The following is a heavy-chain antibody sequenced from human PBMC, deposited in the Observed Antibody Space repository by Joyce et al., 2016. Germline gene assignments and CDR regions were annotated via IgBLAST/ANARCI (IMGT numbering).Heavy chain of an antibody. D-gene: IGHD3-10*01. V-gene: IGHV4-59*01. Sequence: QVQLKESGPGLVKPSETLSLICSVSGASISRYYWSWIRQPPGKGLECIGYIRYSGSTNYKSTLKSRVTISVDTSKNQFSLKLTSVTAADTAVYYCARMKATGLYGLDVWGLGTMVTVSS. J-gene: IGHJ3*01. CDR1: GASISRYY. CDR2: IRYSGST. CDR3: ARMKATGLYGLDV.